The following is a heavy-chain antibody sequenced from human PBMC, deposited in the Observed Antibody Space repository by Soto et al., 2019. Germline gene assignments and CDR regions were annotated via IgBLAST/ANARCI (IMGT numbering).Heavy chain of an antibody. Sequence: SETLSLTCTVSGGSISSGVYYWSWIRQHPGKGLEWIGYIYYSGSTYYNPSLKSRVTISVDTSKNQFSLKLSSVTAADTAVYYCARGGADAGNYYHYYCMDVWGQGTTVTVSS. CDR3: ARGGADAGNYYHYYCMDV. V-gene: IGHV4-31*03. CDR1: GGSISSGVYY. CDR2: IYYSGST. D-gene: IGHD1-26*01. J-gene: IGHJ6*02.